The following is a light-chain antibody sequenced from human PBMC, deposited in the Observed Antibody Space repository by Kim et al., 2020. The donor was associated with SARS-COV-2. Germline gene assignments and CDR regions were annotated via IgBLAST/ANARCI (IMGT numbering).Light chain of an antibody. CDR1: QTISSK. Sequence: APGERATLSCRASQTISSKLAWHQQKPGQGPRLLIYDATTRATGIPARFSGSGSGTEFTLTISSLQSEDFAVYYCQQYNNWPPFTFGQGTRVEIK. J-gene: IGKJ5*01. CDR2: DAT. CDR3: QQYNNWPPFT. V-gene: IGKV3-15*01.